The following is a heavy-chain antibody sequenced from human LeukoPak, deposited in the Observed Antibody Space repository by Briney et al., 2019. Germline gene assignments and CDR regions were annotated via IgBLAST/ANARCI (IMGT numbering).Heavy chain of an antibody. D-gene: IGHD1-26*01. CDR2: IYYSGST. Sequence: PSETLSLTCTVSGGSIGSSSYYWGWIRQPPGKGLEWIGSIYYSGSTYYNPSLKSRVTISVDTSKNQFSLKLSSVTAADTAVYYCGSGSYLRHAPFDYWGQGTLVTVSS. J-gene: IGHJ4*02. V-gene: IGHV4-39*07. CDR1: GGSIGSSSYY. CDR3: GSGSYLRHAPFDY.